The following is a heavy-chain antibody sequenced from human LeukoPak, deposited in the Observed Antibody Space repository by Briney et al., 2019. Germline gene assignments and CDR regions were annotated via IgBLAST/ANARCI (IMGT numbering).Heavy chain of an antibody. Sequence: GGSLRLSCAASGFTFSDYYMDWVRQAPGKGLEWVGRTGNKANGYTTYYAASVKGRFTISRDDSKNSVYLHMNSLKTEDTAVYYCARGYCSSTSCRYAPDYWGQGTLVTVSS. CDR2: TGNKANGYTT. CDR3: ARGYCSSTSCRYAPDY. CDR1: GFTFSDYY. J-gene: IGHJ4*02. D-gene: IGHD2-2*01. V-gene: IGHV3-72*01.